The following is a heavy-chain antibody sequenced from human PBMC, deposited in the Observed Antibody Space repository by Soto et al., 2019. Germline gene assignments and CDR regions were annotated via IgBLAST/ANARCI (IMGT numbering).Heavy chain of an antibody. CDR2: INPSGGST. Sequence: ASVKVSCKASGYTFTSYYMHWVRQAPGQGLEWMGIINPSGGSTSYAQKFQGRVTMTRDTSTSTVYMELSSLRSEDTAVYYCARERQFGAAAGASYYYGMDVWGQGTKVTVSS. CDR1: GYTFTSYY. V-gene: IGHV1-46*01. J-gene: IGHJ6*02. CDR3: ARERQFGAAAGASYYYGMDV. D-gene: IGHD6-13*01.